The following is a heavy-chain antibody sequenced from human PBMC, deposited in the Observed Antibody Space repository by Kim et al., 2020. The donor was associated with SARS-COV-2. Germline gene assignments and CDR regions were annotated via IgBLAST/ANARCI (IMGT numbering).Heavy chain of an antibody. CDR3: VRESVARECDM. J-gene: IGHJ3*02. CDR2: LYSGGTT. D-gene: IGHD3-10*01. V-gene: IGHV3-53*01. CDR1: GFTVNSNY. Sequence: GGSLRLSCAASGFTVNSNYMNWVRHAPGKGLEWVSVLYSGGTTYYADSVKGRFTISRDNSRNTLYLQMNTLRAEDTAMYYCVRESVARECDMWGQGTMVT.